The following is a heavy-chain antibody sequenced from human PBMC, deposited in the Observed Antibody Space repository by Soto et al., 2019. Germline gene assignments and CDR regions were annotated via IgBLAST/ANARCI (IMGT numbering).Heavy chain of an antibody. CDR2: VSGSGAYT. D-gene: IGHD6-6*01. Sequence: VGSLRLSCAASGFTFSSYAMNWVRQAPGKGLEWVSSVSGSGAYTYYADSVKGRFTISRDNSKNRLYLQMNSLRAEDTAVYYCAKEYSSASAGHYGMDVWGQRTTVTVSS. J-gene: IGHJ6*02. CDR3: AKEYSSASAGHYGMDV. V-gene: IGHV3-23*01. CDR1: GFTFSSYA.